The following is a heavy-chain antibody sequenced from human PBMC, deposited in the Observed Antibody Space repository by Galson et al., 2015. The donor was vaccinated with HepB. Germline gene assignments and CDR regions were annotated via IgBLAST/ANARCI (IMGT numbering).Heavy chain of an antibody. Sequence: SLRLSCAASGFTFSPYDMNWVRQAPGKGLEWISFISSSSTSIYYADSVKGRFTISRDNSKNTLYLQMNSLRAKDTAVYYCARGGHSNPEALASHYYYYYGMDVWGQGTTVTVSS. J-gene: IGHJ6*02. V-gene: IGHV3-48*01. CDR3: ARGGHSNPEALASHYYYYYGMDV. CDR2: ISSSSTSI. D-gene: IGHD4-11*01. CDR1: GFTFSPYD.